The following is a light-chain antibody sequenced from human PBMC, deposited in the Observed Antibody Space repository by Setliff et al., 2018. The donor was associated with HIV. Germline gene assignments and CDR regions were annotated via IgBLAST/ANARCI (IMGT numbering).Light chain of an antibody. CDR2: ENN. CDR1: SSNIGNNY. V-gene: IGLV1-51*02. J-gene: IGLJ1*01. Sequence: QSALTQPPSVSAAPGQKVTISCSGSSSNIGNNYVSWYQQLPGTAPKLLIYENNKRPSGIPDRFSGSKSGTSATLGITGLQTGDEADYYRGTWDSSLSAGVFGTGTKATVL. CDR3: GTWDSSLSAGV.